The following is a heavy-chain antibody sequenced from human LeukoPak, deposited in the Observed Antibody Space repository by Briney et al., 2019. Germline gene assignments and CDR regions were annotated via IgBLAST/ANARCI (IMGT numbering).Heavy chain of an antibody. D-gene: IGHD3-22*01. V-gene: IGHV1-8*01. CDR2: MNPNSGNT. J-gene: IGHJ4*02. CDR1: GYTFTSYD. Sequence: GASVKVSCKASGYTFTSYDINGVRQATGQGLEWMGWMNPNSGNTGYAQKFQGRVTMTRNTSISTAYMELSSLRSEDTAVYYCARPLYYDSSGYYSYWGQGTLVTVSS. CDR3: ARPLYYDSSGYYSY.